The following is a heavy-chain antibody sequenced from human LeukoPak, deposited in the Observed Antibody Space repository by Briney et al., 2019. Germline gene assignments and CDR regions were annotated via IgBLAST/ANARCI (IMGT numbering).Heavy chain of an antibody. CDR3: AKGSGSYYNPFDY. V-gene: IGHV3-23*01. CDR1: GFTFSSYG. D-gene: IGHD3-10*01. J-gene: IGHJ4*02. CDR2: ISGSGVIT. Sequence: SGGSPRLSCAASGFTFSSYGMSWVRQAPGKGLEWVSAISGSGVITYYADSVKGRFTISRDNSKNTLHLQMNSLRAEDTAVYYCAKGSGSYYNPFDYWGQGTLVTVSS.